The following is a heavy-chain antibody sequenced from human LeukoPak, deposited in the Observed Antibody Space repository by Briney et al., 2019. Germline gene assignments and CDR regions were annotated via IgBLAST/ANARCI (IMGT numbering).Heavy chain of an antibody. Sequence: NSSETLSLTCTVSGGSISSGGYYWSWIRQHPGKGLEWIGYIYYSGSTYYNPSLKSRVTISVDTSKNQFSLKLSSVTAADTAVYYCWTYYDFWSGYYTGHDYWGQGTLVTVSS. V-gene: IGHV4-31*03. CDR1: GGSISSGGYY. CDR2: IYYSGST. J-gene: IGHJ4*02. D-gene: IGHD3-3*01. CDR3: WTYYDFWSGYYTGHDY.